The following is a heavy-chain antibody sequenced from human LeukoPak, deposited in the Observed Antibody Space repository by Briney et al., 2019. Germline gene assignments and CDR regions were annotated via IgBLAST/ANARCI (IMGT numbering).Heavy chain of an antibody. V-gene: IGHV3-23*01. D-gene: IGHD1-26*01. J-gene: IGHJ4*02. CDR2: ISGGGGST. CDR1: GFTFTSYS. Sequence: TGGSLRLSCAASGFTFTSYSMNWVREAPGKGLEWVSTISGGGGSTYYADSVKGRFTISRDHSKNTLYLQVNSLRAEDTAVYYCAKGGKWDVTPFDYWGQGTLVTVSS. CDR3: AKGGKWDVTPFDY.